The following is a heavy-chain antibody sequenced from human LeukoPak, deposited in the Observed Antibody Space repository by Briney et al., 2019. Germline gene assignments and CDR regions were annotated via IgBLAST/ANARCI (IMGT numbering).Heavy chain of an antibody. V-gene: IGHV4-31*03. J-gene: IGHJ4*02. CDR2: IYYSGST. CDR1: GGSISSGGYY. D-gene: IGHD5-18*01. Sequence: PSETLSLTCTVSGGSISSGGYYWSWIRQHPGKGLEWIGYIYYSGSTYYNPSLKSRITISVDTSKNQFSLKLSSVTAADTAMYFCARGYTLIDYWGQGTLVTVSS. CDR3: ARGYTLIDY.